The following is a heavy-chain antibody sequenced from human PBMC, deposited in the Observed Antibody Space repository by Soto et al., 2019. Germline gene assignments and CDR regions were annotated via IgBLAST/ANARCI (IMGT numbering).Heavy chain of an antibody. CDR2: INDSGNI. V-gene: IGHV4-34*01. CDR1: GGSFSGYQ. J-gene: IGHJ6*03. Sequence: QVQLQQWGAGLLEPSETLSLTCAVYGGSFSGYQWTWIRQTPGKGLEWIGEINDSGNIHYNPSLKGRVTILLDTPKKQISLRLSSVTAADSAVYYCARGLMLWFGELSRRGGYYYYMDVWGKGTTVTVSS. D-gene: IGHD3-10*01. CDR3: ARGLMLWFGELSRRGGYYYYMDV.